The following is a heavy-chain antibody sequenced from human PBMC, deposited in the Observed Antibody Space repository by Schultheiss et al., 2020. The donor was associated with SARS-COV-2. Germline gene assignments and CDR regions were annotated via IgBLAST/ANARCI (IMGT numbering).Heavy chain of an antibody. D-gene: IGHD3-22*01. J-gene: IGHJ4*02. CDR3: ATTELGYYYDSSGYYSG. CDR1: GGSFSGYY. V-gene: IGHV4-34*01. CDR2: INHSGST. Sequence: SETLSLTCTVYGGSFSGYYWSWIRQPPGKGLEWIGEINHSGSTNYNPSLKSRVTMSVDTSKNQFSLKLSSVTAADTAVYYCATTELGYYYDSSGYYSGWGQGTLVTVSS.